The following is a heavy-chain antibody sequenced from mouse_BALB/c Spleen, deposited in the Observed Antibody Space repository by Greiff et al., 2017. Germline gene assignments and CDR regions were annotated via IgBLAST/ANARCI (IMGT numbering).Heavy chain of an antibody. CDR2: ISSGSSTI. V-gene: IGHV5-17*02. Sequence: EVKVVESGGGLVQPGGSRKLSCAASGFTFSSFGMHWVRQAPEKGLEWVAYISSGSSTIYYADTVKGRFTISRDNPKNTLFLQMTSLRSEDTAMYYCARSELTGTSFDYWGQGTTLTVSS. CDR1: GFTFSSFG. D-gene: IGHD4-1*01. J-gene: IGHJ2*01. CDR3: ARSELTGTSFDY.